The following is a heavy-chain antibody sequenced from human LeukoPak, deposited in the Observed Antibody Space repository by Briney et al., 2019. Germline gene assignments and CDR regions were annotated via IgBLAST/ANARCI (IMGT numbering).Heavy chain of an antibody. J-gene: IGHJ4*02. Sequence: SETLSLTCAVSGGSISSSNWWSWVRQPPGKGLEWIGEIYHSGSTNYNPPLKSRVTISVDTSKNQFSLKLSSVTAADTAVYYCARLDYYDSSGLDYWGQGTLVTVSS. V-gene: IGHV4-4*02. CDR1: GGSISSSNW. CDR3: ARLDYYDSSGLDY. CDR2: IYHSGST. D-gene: IGHD3-22*01.